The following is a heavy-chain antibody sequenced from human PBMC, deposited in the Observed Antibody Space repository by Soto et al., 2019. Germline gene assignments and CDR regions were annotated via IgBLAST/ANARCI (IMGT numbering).Heavy chain of an antibody. V-gene: IGHV1-69*13. D-gene: IGHD1-7*01. CDR3: ARDRGITGTAYTHYYYYGMDV. CDR1: GGTFSSYA. Sequence: SVKVSCKASGGTFSSYAISWVRQAPGQGLEWMGGIIPIFGTANYAQKFQGRVTITADESTSTAYMELSSLRSEDTAVYYCARDRGITGTAYTHYYYYGMDVWGQGTTVTVS. J-gene: IGHJ6*02. CDR2: IIPIFGTA.